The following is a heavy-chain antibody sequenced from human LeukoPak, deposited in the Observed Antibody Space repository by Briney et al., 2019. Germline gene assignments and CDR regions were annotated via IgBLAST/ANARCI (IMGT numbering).Heavy chain of an antibody. CDR2: IYSGGST. D-gene: IGHD6-13*01. V-gene: IGHV3-66*04. Sequence: GGSLRSSYAASGFTVSSNYMRWVRQAPGKGLESGSVIYSGGSTYYADSVKGRLTISRDNSKNTLYLQMNSLRAEDTAVYYCARLRTVGSSWPPDYFDCGGQGTLVTASS. CDR1: GFTVSSNY. J-gene: IGHJ4*02. CDR3: ARLRTVGSSWPPDYFDC.